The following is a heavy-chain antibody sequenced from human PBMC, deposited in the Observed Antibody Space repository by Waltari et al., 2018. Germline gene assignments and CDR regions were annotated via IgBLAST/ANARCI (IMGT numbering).Heavy chain of an antibody. D-gene: IGHD2-21*01. Sequence: QVQLQESGPGLVKPSETLSLTCAVSGYSISSGYYWGWIRQPPGKGLEWIGSIYHSGSNYYNPYLKSRVNISVETSKNKFSLKLSSVTAADTAVYYCARDRRGGDWTDAFDIWGQGTMVTVSS. V-gene: IGHV4-38-2*02. CDR1: GYSISSGYY. J-gene: IGHJ3*02. CDR2: IYHSGSN. CDR3: ARDRRGGDWTDAFDI.